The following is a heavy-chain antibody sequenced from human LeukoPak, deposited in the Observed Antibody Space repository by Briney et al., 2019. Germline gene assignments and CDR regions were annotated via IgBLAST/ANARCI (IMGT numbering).Heavy chain of an antibody. Sequence: GGSLRLSCAASGFNFGEYAMSWVRQAAGKGLEWVGFIRRRDKTGTAEYAASVEGRFTISRDDSKSIAYLQMNSLKTEDTAVYYCTRGDYYDSSGYHFLFDYWGQGTLVAVSS. CDR1: GFNFGEYA. CDR3: TRGDYYDSSGYHFLFDY. V-gene: IGHV3-49*04. CDR2: IRRRDKTGTA. D-gene: IGHD3-22*01. J-gene: IGHJ4*02.